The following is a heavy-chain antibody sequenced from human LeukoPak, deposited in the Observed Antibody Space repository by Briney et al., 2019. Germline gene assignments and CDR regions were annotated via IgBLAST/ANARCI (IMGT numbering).Heavy chain of an antibody. CDR1: GYTFTSYG. D-gene: IGHD3-22*01. CDR3: ARWNDSSGYFNPYAEYFQH. CDR2: ISAYNGNT. J-gene: IGHJ1*01. Sequence: ASVKVSRKASGYTFTSYGISWVRQAPGQGLEWMGWISAYNGNTNYAQKLQGRVTMTTDTSTSTAYMELRSLRSDDTAVYYCARWNDSSGYFNPYAEYFQHWGQGTLVTVSS. V-gene: IGHV1-18*01.